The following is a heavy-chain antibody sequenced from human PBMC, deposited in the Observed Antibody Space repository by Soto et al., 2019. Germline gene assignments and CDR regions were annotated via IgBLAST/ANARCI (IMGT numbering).Heavy chain of an antibody. CDR3: AREPAPKVVAAAGTRIRYFDY. CDR2: ISSSSSYI. V-gene: IGHV3-21*01. D-gene: IGHD6-13*01. Sequence: GGSLRLSCAASGFTFSSYSMNWVRQAPGKGLEWVSSISSSSSYIYYADSVKGRFTISRDNAKNSLYLQMNSLRAEDTAVYYGAREPAPKVVAAAGTRIRYFDYWGQGTLVTVSS. J-gene: IGHJ4*02. CDR1: GFTFSSYS.